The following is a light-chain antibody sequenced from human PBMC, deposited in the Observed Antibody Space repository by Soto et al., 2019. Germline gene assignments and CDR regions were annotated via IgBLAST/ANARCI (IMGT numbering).Light chain of an antibody. J-gene: IGKJ4*01. V-gene: IGKV3-11*01. Sequence: EIVLTQSPATLSLSPGERSTLSCRASQSVSSYLAWYQQKPGQAPRLLIYGASTRATGIPVRFSGSGSGAEFTLTISSLEPEDFAVYYCQQRSNWPRTFGGGTKVDIK. CDR2: GAS. CDR1: QSVSSY. CDR3: QQRSNWPRT.